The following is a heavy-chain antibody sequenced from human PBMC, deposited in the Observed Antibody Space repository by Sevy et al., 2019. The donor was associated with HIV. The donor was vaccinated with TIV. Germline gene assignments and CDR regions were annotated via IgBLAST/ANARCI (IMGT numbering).Heavy chain of an antibody. V-gene: IGHV3-48*02. Sequence: GGSLRLSCAASGFTFSSYSMNWVRQAPGKGLEWVSYISSSSSTIYYADSVKGRFTISRDNAKNSLYLQMNSLRDEDTAVYYCSSGGYYDSSGYYDFDYWGQGTLVTVSS. CDR2: ISSSSSTI. CDR3: SSGGYYDSSGYYDFDY. CDR1: GFTFSSYS. D-gene: IGHD3-22*01. J-gene: IGHJ4*02.